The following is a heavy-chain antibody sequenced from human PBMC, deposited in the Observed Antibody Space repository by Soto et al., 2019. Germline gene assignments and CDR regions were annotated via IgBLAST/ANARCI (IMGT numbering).Heavy chain of an antibody. CDR1: GYTFTSYD. D-gene: IGHD3-10*01. CDR2: MNPNSGNT. CDR3: ARGGQLLWFGELSYFDY. Sequence: QVQLVQSGAEVKKPGASVKVSCKASGYTFTSYDINWVRQATGQGLEWMGWMNPNSGNTGYAQKFKGRVTMTRNTSISTAYMELSSLRSEDTAVYYCARGGQLLWFGELSYFDYWGQGTLVTVSS. J-gene: IGHJ4*02. V-gene: IGHV1-8*01.